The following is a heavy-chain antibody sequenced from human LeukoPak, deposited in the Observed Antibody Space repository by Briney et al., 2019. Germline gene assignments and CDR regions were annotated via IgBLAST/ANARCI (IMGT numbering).Heavy chain of an antibody. Sequence: GRSLRLSCAASGFTFSSYAMHWVRQVPGKGLEWVAVISHDGSNKYYADSVKGRFTISRDNSKNTLYLQMNSLRAEDTAVYYCARDRIRIAAAGTGYFQHWGQGTLVTVSS. CDR1: GFTFSSYA. J-gene: IGHJ1*01. CDR3: ARDRIRIAAAGTGYFQH. D-gene: IGHD6-13*01. V-gene: IGHV3-30-3*01. CDR2: ISHDGSNK.